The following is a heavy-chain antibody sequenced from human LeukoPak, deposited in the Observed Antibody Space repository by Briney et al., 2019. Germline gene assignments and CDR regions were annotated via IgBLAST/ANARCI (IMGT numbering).Heavy chain of an antibody. CDR2: INRDGSER. V-gene: IGHV3-7*03. J-gene: IGHJ6*02. Sequence: PGGSLRLSCAASGFTFSNYWMTWGRQAPGKGLEWVANINRDGSERYYVDSVKGRFTISRDDAKSSLYLQMNSLRAEDTAVYYCARRNAMDVWGQGTTVIVFS. CDR3: ARRNAMDV. CDR1: GFTFSNYW.